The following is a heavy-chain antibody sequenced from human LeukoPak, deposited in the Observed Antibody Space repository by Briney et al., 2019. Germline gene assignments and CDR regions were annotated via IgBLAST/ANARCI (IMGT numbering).Heavy chain of an antibody. CDR2: IGWDSGDI. CDR3: AKGVAGVVAGVFDI. D-gene: IGHD6-19*01. CDR1: GFTFDDYA. Sequence: GRSLRLSCAASGFTFDDYAMHWVRQAPGKGLEWVSGIGWDSGDIAYAGSVRGRFTISRDNAKNSLYLQMSSLRAEDTALYYCAKGVAGVVAGVFDIWGQGTMVTVSS. J-gene: IGHJ3*02. V-gene: IGHV3-9*01.